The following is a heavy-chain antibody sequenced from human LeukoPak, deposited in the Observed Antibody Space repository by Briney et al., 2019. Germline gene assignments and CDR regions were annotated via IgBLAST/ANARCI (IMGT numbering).Heavy chain of an antibody. D-gene: IGHD3-9*01. CDR2: IKQDGSEK. Sequence: GGSLRLSCAASGFTFSRYWMSWVRQAPGKGLEWVANIKQDGSEKNYVDSVKGRFTISRDNAKNSLYLQMNSLRAEDTAVYYCAKQGRDWLRDYYYYMDVWGKGTTVTISS. J-gene: IGHJ6*03. CDR3: AKQGRDWLRDYYYYMDV. CDR1: GFTFSRYW. V-gene: IGHV3-7*03.